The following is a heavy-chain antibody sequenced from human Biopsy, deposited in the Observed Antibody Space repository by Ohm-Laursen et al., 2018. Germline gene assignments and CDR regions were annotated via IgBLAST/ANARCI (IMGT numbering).Heavy chain of an antibody. CDR2: VYYSGTT. Sequence: GTLSLTCTVSGGSISSDWWSWIRQTPGKGLEWIGYVYYSGTTTYNPSLRSRVTISVDTSMNQFSLKLSSVTAADTAIYYCARGMRSSGWPYFDSWGQGTLVTVSS. D-gene: IGHD6-19*01. CDR1: GGSISSDW. CDR3: ARGMRSSGWPYFDS. J-gene: IGHJ4*02. V-gene: IGHV4-59*01.